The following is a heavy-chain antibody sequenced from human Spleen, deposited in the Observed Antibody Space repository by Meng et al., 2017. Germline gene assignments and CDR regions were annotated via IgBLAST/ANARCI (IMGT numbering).Heavy chain of an antibody. CDR1: GGSFSSYY. V-gene: IGHV4-34*01. CDR2: INHSGSN. Sequence: SETLSLTCAVYGGSFSSYYWNWIRQPPRKGLECIGEINHSGSNNYNPSLKSRVTTLLDTSKNQFSLTLSPGLAADTAVYYCAREGRIATRPLDYWGQGTLVTVSS. CDR3: AREGRIATRPLDY. D-gene: IGHD6-6*01. J-gene: IGHJ4*02.